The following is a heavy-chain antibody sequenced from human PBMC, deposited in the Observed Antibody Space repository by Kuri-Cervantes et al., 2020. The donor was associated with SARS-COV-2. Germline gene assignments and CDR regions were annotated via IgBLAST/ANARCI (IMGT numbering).Heavy chain of an antibody. J-gene: IGHJ4*02. CDR3: ARAPYCGGDCYGGPDY. D-gene: IGHD2-21*01. CDR2: IIPIFGTA. V-gene: IGHV1-69*05. Sequence: SVKVSCKVSGYTLTELSMHWVRQAPGKGLEWMGGIIPIFGTANYAQKFQGRVTITTDESTSTAFMELSSLRSEDTAVYYCARAPYCGGDCYGGPDYWGQGTLVTVSS. CDR1: GYTLTELS.